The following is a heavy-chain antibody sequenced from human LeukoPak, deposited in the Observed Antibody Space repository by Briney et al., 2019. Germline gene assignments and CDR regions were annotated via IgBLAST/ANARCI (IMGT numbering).Heavy chain of an antibody. Sequence: PSETLSLTCTVSGGSISSGGYYWSWIRQHPGKGLEWIGYIYYSGSTYYNPSLKSRVTISVDTSKNQFSLKLSSVTAADTAVYYCARWVNMVLGVIITDPLFDYWGQGTLVTVSS. V-gene: IGHV4-31*03. D-gene: IGHD3-10*01. CDR3: ARWVNMVLGVIITDPLFDY. CDR1: GGSISSGGYY. J-gene: IGHJ4*02. CDR2: IYYSGST.